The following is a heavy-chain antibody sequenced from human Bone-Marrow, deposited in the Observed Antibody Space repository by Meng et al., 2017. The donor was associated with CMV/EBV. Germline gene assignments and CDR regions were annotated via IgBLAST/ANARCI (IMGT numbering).Heavy chain of an antibody. D-gene: IGHD1-26*01. CDR3: AVGVGATFLDP. CDR2: IYYSGST. V-gene: IGHV4-39*07. J-gene: IGHJ5*01. Sequence: WVRQAPGKGLEWIGSIYYSGSTYYNPSLKSRVTISVDTSKNQFSLKLSSVTAADTAVYYCAVGVGATFLDPWGQGTLVTVSS.